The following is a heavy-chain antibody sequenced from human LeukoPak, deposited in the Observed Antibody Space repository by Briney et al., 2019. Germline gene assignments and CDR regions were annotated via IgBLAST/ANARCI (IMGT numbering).Heavy chain of an antibody. CDR1: GFTFSNFA. Sequence: GGSLRLSCAASGFTFSNFAMTWVRQAPGKGLEWLSSISGSGETTYYADSVKGRFIISRDNSKNTLYLQMNSLRAEDTAVYYCVKEGKLERRFFDYWGQGTLVTVSS. J-gene: IGHJ4*02. CDR2: ISGSGETT. V-gene: IGHV3-23*01. D-gene: IGHD1-1*01. CDR3: VKEGKLERRFFDY.